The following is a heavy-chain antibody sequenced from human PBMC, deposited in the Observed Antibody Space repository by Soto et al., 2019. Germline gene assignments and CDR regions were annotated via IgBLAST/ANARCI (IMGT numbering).Heavy chain of an antibody. CDR1: GLTFGSRA. D-gene: IGHD3-10*01. Sequence: GGSLRLSCVASGLTFGSRAMTWVRQAPGEGLQWASTITDTGGDAKYADSVRGRFVISRDNSKKTLYLRMTSLTAEDSAMYYCARGSTDSYPGSRIFDFWGRGTLVTVSS. J-gene: IGHJ4*02. CDR2: ITDTGGDA. CDR3: ARGSTDSYPGSRIFDF. V-gene: IGHV3-23*01.